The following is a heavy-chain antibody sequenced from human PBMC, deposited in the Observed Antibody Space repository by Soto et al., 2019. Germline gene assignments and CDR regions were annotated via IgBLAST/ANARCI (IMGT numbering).Heavy chain of an antibody. CDR1: GGSISSYY. V-gene: IGHV4-59*01. Sequence: SETLSLTCTVSGGSISSYYWSWIRQPPGKGLEWIGYIYYSGSTNYNPSLKSRVTISVDTSKNQFSLKLSSVTAADTAVYYCARDRRRYCSGGSCLSYGMDVWGQGTTVTVSS. CDR3: ARDRRRYCSGGSCLSYGMDV. CDR2: IYYSGST. J-gene: IGHJ6*02. D-gene: IGHD2-15*01.